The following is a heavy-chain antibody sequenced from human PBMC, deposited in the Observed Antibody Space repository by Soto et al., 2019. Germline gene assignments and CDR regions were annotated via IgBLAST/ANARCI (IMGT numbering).Heavy chain of an antibody. CDR1: GYTFTSYG. J-gene: IGHJ2*01. CDR2: ISAYNGNT. Sequence: QVQLVQSGAEVKKPGASVKVSCKASGYTFTSYGISWVRQAPGQGLEWMGWISAYNGNTNYAQKLHAGATRLPDTATGTATRELRRLRAEDKAGYYCARDRGSSGWYGGYWYFAIWGRGTLVTVSS. CDR3: ARDRGSSGWYGGYWYFAI. V-gene: IGHV1-18*01. D-gene: IGHD6-19*01.